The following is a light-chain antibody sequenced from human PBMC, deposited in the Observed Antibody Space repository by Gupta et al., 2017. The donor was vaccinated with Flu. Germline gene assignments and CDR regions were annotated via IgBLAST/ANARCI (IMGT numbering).Light chain of an antibody. V-gene: IGLV3-1*01. CDR3: TEWNKTLGM. Sequence: SFELTQPPSVSVSPGQTASITCSGDKLEDTYVCWYQQRPGQSPVVVVYQDDKRPSGIPELVYGASSENTADTNSSGTQAVEEYDYSCTEWNKTLGMVGGGTKLTVL. CDR2: QDD. J-gene: IGLJ2*01. CDR1: KLEDTY.